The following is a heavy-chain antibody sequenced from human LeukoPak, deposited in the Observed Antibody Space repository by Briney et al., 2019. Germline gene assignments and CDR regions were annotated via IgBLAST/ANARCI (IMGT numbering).Heavy chain of an antibody. CDR2: ISYDGSNK. V-gene: IGHV3-30*03. Sequence: GRSLRLSCAASGFTFSSYGMHWVRQAPGKGLEWVAVISYDGSNKYYADSVKGRFTISRDNSKNTLYLQMNSLRAEDTAVYYCARDLNHYYGMDVWGQGTTVTVSS. J-gene: IGHJ6*02. CDR3: ARDLNHYYGMDV. CDR1: GFTFSSYG.